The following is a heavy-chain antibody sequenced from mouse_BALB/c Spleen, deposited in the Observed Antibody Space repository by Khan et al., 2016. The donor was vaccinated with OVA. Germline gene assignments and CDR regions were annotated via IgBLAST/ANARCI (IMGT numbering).Heavy chain of an antibody. Sequence: EVQLQESGPGLVKPSQSLSLTCTVTGCSITSDYAWNWIRQFPGNKLEWMGYISYSGSTSYNPSLKSRISITRDTSKTQFFLQLNSVTTEDTATXYCASTRFYYRYSFFDHWGQGTSLTVSS. CDR2: ISYSGST. CDR3: ASTRFYYRYSFFDH. J-gene: IGHJ2*02. D-gene: IGHD2-14*01. V-gene: IGHV3-2*02. CDR1: GCSITSDYA.